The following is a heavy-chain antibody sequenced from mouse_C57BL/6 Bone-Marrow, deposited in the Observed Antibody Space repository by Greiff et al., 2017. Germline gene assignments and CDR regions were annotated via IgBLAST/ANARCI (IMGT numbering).Heavy chain of an antibody. V-gene: IGHV1-69*01. CDR1: GYTFTSYW. CDR2: IDPSDSYT. D-gene: IGHD2-3*01. Sequence: QVQLQQPGAELVMPGASVKLSCKASGYTFTSYWMHWVKQRPGQGLEWIGEIDPSDSYTNYNQKFKGKSTLTVDKSSSTAYMQLSSLTSGDSAVYYCARENYDGYYGAYWGQGTLVTVSA. J-gene: IGHJ3*01. CDR3: ARENYDGYYGAY.